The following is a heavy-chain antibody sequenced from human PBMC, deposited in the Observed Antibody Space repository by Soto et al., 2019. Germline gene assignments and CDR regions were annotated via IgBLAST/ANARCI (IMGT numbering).Heavy chain of an antibody. Sequence: ASVKVSCKASGGTFSSYAISWVRQAPGQGLEWMGGIIPIFGTANYAQKFQGRVTVTADESTSTAYMELSSLRSEDTAVYYCARGLKVGGYGTQDLDYWGQGTLVTVSS. J-gene: IGHJ4*02. CDR3: ARGLKVGGYGTQDLDY. D-gene: IGHD5-12*01. V-gene: IGHV1-69*13. CDR1: GGTFSSYA. CDR2: IIPIFGTA.